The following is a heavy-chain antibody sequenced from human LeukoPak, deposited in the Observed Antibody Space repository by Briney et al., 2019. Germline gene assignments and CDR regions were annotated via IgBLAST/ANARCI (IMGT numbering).Heavy chain of an antibody. CDR2: ISGDGIST. Sequence: GGSLRLYCAASGFSFDVYAMHRVRQAPGKGLEWVTIISGDGISTAYAESVQGRFTVSRDNRKNFLYLQMNSLTTEDIAFYYCAKDIGALIVSSECLHHWGQGTLVTVSS. D-gene: IGHD3-10*01. CDR1: GFSFDVYA. V-gene: IGHV3-43*02. CDR3: AKDIGALIVSSECLHH. J-gene: IGHJ1*01.